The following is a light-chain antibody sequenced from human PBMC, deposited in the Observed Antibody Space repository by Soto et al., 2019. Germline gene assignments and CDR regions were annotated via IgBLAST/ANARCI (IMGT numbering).Light chain of an antibody. J-gene: IGLJ1*01. CDR1: SSDVDDYRY. CDR3: CSYVTTPEI. Sequence: QSALAQPRSVSGSPGQLLTISCTGTSSDVDDYRYVSWYQQYPGKAPKLVIYDGTKRPSGVPDRFSGSNSGNTASLTTSGLQDEDEADYYCCSYVTTPEIFGTGTKVTVL. CDR2: DGT. V-gene: IGLV2-11*01.